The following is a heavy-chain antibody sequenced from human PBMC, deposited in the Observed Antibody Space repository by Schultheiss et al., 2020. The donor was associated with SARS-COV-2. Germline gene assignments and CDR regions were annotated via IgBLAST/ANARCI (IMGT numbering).Heavy chain of an antibody. CDR2: IKSKTDGGTT. Sequence: GGSLRLSCAASGFTFSSYAMHWVRQAPGKGLEWVGRIKSKTDGGTTDYAAPVKGRFTISRDNAKNSLYLQMNSLRAEDTALYYCAKDLSPKPRYYYYYGMDVWGQGTTVTVSS. CDR1: GFTFSSYA. J-gene: IGHJ6*02. V-gene: IGHV3-15*05. CDR3: AKDLSPKPRYYYYYGMDV.